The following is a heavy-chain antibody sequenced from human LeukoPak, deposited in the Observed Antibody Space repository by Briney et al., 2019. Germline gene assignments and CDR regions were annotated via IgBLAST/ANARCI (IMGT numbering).Heavy chain of an antibody. CDR3: ARDYNDILTGFTIWYYYGMDV. CDR1: GGAFSSYA. CDR2: IIPIFGTA. J-gene: IGHJ6*04. V-gene: IGHV1-69*06. D-gene: IGHD3-9*01. Sequence: SVKVSCKASGGAFSSYAISWVRQAPGQGLEWMGGIIPIFGTANYAQKFQGRVTITADKSASTAYMELSSLRSEDTAVYYCARDYNDILTGFTIWYYYGMDVWGKGTTVTVSS.